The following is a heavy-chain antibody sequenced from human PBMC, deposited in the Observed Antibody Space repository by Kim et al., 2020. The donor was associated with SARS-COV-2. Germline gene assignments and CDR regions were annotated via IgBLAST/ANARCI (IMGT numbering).Heavy chain of an antibody. J-gene: IGHJ4*02. V-gene: IGHV3-7*01. D-gene: IGHD6-25*01. Sequence: KLYADAVEGGFTVARDNAKSSVYLQMNGLRAEDTAVYYCARDDGFRSIDHWGQGTLVTVSS. CDR3: ARDDGFRSIDH. CDR2: K.